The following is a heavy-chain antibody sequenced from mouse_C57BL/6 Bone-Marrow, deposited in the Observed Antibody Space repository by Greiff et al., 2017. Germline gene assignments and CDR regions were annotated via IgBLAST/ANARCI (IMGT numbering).Heavy chain of an antibody. Sequence: EVNLVESGGGLVKPGGSLKLSCAASGFTFSSYAMSWVRQTPEKRLELVATISDGGSYTYYPDNVKGRFTISRDNAKNNLYLQMSHLKSEDTAMYYCARTSDYWGQGTTLTVSS. CDR1: GFTFSSYA. J-gene: IGHJ2*01. CDR3: ARTSDY. V-gene: IGHV5-4*03. CDR2: ISDGGSYT.